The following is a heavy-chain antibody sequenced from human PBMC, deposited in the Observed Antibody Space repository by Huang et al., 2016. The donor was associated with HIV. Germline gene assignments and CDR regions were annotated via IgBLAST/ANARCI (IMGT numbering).Heavy chain of an antibody. CDR3: ARPKMTATPSDSSWSYFDF. CDR1: GGSFSDYF. V-gene: IGHV4-34*01. J-gene: IGHJ4*02. CDR2: VYHRGSA. D-gene: IGHD3-10*01. Sequence: QVRLEQWGPNLLKPSDTLSLKCAVYGGSFSDYFWTWIRQSPVKGLEWIGEVYHRGSATRNPSLRSRVSMSVDSSKNQFYLNLTSVTAADTAVYFCARPKMTATPSDSSWSYFDFWGRGTPVTVSS.